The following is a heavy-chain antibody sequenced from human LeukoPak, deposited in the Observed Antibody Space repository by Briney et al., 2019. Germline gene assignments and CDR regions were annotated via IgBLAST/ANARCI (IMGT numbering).Heavy chain of an antibody. D-gene: IGHD3-16*02. CDR3: ARLARFEELSPRYYFDN. J-gene: IGHJ4*02. CDR2: IYYRGTT. CDR1: GGSMNYYY. Sequence: SETLSLSCTVSGGSMNYYYWSWIRQPPGQGLGWIGYIYYRGTTNYLPSLKDRVDISIDTSKNQFSLRLYSVTAADTAVYFCARLARFEELSPRYYFDNWGLGTLVTVSS. V-gene: IGHV4-59*08.